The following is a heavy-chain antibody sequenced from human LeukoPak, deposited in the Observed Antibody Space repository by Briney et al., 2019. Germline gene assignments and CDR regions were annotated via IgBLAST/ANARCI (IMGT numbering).Heavy chain of an antibody. J-gene: IGHJ4*02. V-gene: IGHV3-23*01. Sequence: GGSLSLSCAVSGFIFSSYTLTWVRQAPGQGLEWVSTISGSGGSTYYADSVMGRFTISRDNSKNTLYLQMNSLRAEDTAVYYCAKTSTQYYFDYWGQGTLVTVSS. CDR3: AKTSTQYYFDY. CDR1: GFIFSSYT. D-gene: IGHD2/OR15-2a*01. CDR2: ISGSGGST.